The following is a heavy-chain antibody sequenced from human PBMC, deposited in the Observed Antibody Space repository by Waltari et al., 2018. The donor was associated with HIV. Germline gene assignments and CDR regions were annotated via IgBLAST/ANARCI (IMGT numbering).Heavy chain of an antibody. J-gene: IGHJ4*02. Sequence: VQLLESGGGLVQPGGSLRLSCAASGFPFSSYAMHWVRQAPEKGVWCVSVIGGGDDIYYEESVKGRFTISRDNSKNTVYLQMKSLRVEDTAIYYCARDRLHSNGLWDPAEHWGQGTLVTVSS. CDR3: ARDRLHSNGLWDPAEH. D-gene: IGHD2-8*01. V-gene: IGHV3-23*01. CDR1: GFPFSSYA. CDR2: IGGGDDI.